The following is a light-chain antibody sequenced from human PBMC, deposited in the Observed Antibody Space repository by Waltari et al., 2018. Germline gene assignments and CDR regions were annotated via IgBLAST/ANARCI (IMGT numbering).Light chain of an antibody. V-gene: IGKV4-1*01. CDR2: WAS. CDR1: QSVLYSSNNKNY. Sequence: DIVMTQSPDSLAVSLGERATINCKSSQSVLYSSNNKNYLAWYQQKPGQPPKLLIYWASTRESWVPDRFSGSVSGTELTLTISSLQAEDVAVYYCQHYYSPPWTFGQGTKVEIK. CDR3: QHYYSPPWT. J-gene: IGKJ1*01.